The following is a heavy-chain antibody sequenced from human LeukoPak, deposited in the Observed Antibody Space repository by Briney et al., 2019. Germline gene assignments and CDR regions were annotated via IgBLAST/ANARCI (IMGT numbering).Heavy chain of an antibody. J-gene: IGHJ4*02. CDR3: AGNSVYGYFEY. Sequence: GGSLRLSCAASGFTFSSYAITWVRQAPGKGLEWVSGISLSGDNTFYADSVKGRFTISTDNSKNTLYLQMNSLRAEDTAVYYCAGNSVYGYFEYWGQGTLVTVSS. D-gene: IGHD5/OR15-5a*01. CDR1: GFTFSSYA. CDR2: ISLSGDNT. V-gene: IGHV3-23*01.